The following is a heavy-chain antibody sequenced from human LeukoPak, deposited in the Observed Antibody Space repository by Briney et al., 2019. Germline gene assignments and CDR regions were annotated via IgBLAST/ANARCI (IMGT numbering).Heavy chain of an antibody. CDR1: GNYC. CDR2: INSDGSWT. Sequence: QRGGSLRLSCAASGNYCMHWVRQAPGKGLVWVSHINSDGSWTSYADSVKGRFTISKDNAKNTVYLQMNNLRGEDTAVYYCVSFYETYWGRGTLVTVSS. J-gene: IGHJ4*02. D-gene: IGHD2-2*01. CDR3: VSFYETY. V-gene: IGHV3-74*01.